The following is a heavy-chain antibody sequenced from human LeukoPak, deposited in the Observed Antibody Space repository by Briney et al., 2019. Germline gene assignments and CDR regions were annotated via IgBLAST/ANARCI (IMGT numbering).Heavy chain of an antibody. J-gene: IGHJ6*02. CDR1: GGSFSGYY. V-gene: IGHV4-34*01. Sequence: SETLSLTCAVYGGSFSGYYWSWIRQPPGKGLEWIGEINHSGSTNYNPSLKSRVTISVDTSKNQFSLKLSSVTAADTAVYYCARARYLSGYDSGAPYYYYYYGMDVWGQGTTVTVSS. CDR3: ARARYLSGYDSGAPYYYYYYGMDV. CDR2: INHSGST. D-gene: IGHD5-12*01.